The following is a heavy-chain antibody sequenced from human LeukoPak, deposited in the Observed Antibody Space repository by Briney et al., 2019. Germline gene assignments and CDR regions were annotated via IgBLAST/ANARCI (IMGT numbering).Heavy chain of an antibody. CDR3: ARAYYYDSSEAFDI. J-gene: IGHJ3*02. Sequence: SETLSLTCTVSGGSISSSSYYWGWIRQPPGKGLEWIGGIYYSGSTYYNPSLKSRVTISVDTSKNQFSLKLSSVTAADTAVYYCARAYYYDSSEAFDIWGQGTMVTVSS. D-gene: IGHD3-22*01. CDR1: GGSISSSSYY. CDR2: IYYSGST. V-gene: IGHV4-39*07.